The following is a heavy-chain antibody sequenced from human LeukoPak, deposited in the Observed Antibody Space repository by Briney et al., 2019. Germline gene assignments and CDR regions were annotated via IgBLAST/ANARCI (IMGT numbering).Heavy chain of an antibody. CDR1: GYRFTSYW. CDR3: ARRSSGNPNPADY. CDR2: IYPGDSDT. J-gene: IGHJ4*02. D-gene: IGHD4-23*01. V-gene: IGHV5-51*01. Sequence: GESLKISCKGSGYRFTSYWIGWVRQMPGKGLEWMGIIYPGDSDTRYSPSFQVQVTMSADKSIITAYLQWSSLKASDSAMYYCARRSSGNPNPADYWGQGTLVTVSS.